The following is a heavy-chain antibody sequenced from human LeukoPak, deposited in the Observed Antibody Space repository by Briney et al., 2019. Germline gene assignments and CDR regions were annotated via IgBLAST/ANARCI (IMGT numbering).Heavy chain of an antibody. Sequence: GSLRLSCAAHGFNFSSYWMHWVRQAPGKGLVWVSRIKSDGSSTSYADSVKGRFTISRDNAKNTVYLQMNSLRAEDTAVYYCATSRTFDCWGQGTLVTVSS. V-gene: IGHV3-74*01. CDR3: ATSRTFDC. CDR2: IKSDGSST. CDR1: GFNFSSYW. J-gene: IGHJ4*02.